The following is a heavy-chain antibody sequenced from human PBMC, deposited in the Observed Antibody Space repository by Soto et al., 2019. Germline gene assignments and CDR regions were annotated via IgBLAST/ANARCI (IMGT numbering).Heavy chain of an antibody. J-gene: IGHJ6*02. CDR3: ARGYYYYYGRDX. Sequence: KPSETLSLTCTVSGGSISSYYWSWIRQPPGKGLEWILYIYYSGSTNYNPPLKSRVTISVDTSKNQFSLKLSSVTAADTAVYYCARGYYYYYGRDXWGQGTTVTVS. D-gene: IGHD1-20*01. CDR2: IYYSGST. CDR1: GGSISSYY. V-gene: IGHV4-59*01.